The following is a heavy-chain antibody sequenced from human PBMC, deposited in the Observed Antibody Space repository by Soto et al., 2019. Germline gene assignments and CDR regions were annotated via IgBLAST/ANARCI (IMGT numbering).Heavy chain of an antibody. J-gene: IGHJ3*02. CDR2: ISYDGSNK. CDR3: AKSGGI. D-gene: IGHD1-26*01. Sequence: QVQLVESGGGVVQPGRSLRLSCAASGFTFSSYGMHWVRQAPGKGLEWVALISYDGSNKYYADSVKGRFTISRDNSKNTLYLQMNSLRAEDTAVYYCAKSGGIWGQGTMVTVSS. V-gene: IGHV3-30*18. CDR1: GFTFSSYG.